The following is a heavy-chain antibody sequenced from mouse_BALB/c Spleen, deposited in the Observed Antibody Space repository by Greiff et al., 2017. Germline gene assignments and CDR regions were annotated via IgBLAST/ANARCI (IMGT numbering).Heavy chain of an antibody. CDR3: AIIYSGLAY. D-gene: IGHD1-1*01. CDR1: GYAFSSSW. J-gene: IGHJ3*01. Sequence: QVQLQQSGPELVKPGASVKISCKASGYAFSSSWMNWVKQRPGQGLEWIGRIYPGDGDTNYNGKFKGKATLTADKSSSTAYMQLSSLTSVDSAVYFCAIIYSGLAYWGQGTLVTVSA. CDR2: IYPGDGDT. V-gene: IGHV1-82*01.